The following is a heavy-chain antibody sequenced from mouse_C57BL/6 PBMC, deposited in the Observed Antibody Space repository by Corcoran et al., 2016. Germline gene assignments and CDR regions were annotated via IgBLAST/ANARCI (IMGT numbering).Heavy chain of an antibody. Sequence: EVQLHQSRPELVKPGASVKISCKASGYTFTDYSMNWVKQSHGKSLEWIGDINPNNGGTSYNQKFKGKATLTVDKSSSTAYMELRSLTSEDSAVYYCARGIIKNAMDYWGQGTSVTVSS. V-gene: IGHV1-26*01. J-gene: IGHJ4*01. CDR1: GYTFTDYS. CDR2: INPNNGGT. CDR3: ARGIIKNAMDY. D-gene: IGHD1-1*01.